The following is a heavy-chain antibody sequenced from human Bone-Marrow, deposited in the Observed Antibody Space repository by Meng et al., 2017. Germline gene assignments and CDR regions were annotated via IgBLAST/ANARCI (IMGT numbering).Heavy chain of an antibody. V-gene: IGHV2-5*02. D-gene: IGHD6-19*01. CDR3: AHLVPYSSSFDP. CDR2: LYWDNDK. J-gene: IGHJ5*02. Sequence: QITLKESGPMLVKPTQTLSLTCTFSGFSFRTSGVGVGWIRQPPGKALEWLAVLYWDNDKGYRPSLKSRLTITKDTSKNQVVLTMTNMDPVNTATYFCAHLVPYSSSFDPWGQGTQVTVSS. CDR1: GFSFRTSGVG.